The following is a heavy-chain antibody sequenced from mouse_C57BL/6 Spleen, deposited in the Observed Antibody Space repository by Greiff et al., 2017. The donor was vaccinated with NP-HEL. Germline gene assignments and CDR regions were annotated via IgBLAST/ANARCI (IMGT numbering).Heavy chain of an antibody. CDR2: IWSGGST. V-gene: IGHV2-2*01. CDR1: GFSLTSYG. CDR3: ARNGLGPFAY. Sequence: VQLKESGPGLVQPSQSLSITCTVSGFSLTSYGVHWVRQSPGKGLEWLGVIWSGGSTDYNAAFISRLSISKDNSKSQVFFKMNSLQADDTAIYYCARNGLGPFAYWGQGTLVTVSA. J-gene: IGHJ3*01. D-gene: IGHD3-3*01.